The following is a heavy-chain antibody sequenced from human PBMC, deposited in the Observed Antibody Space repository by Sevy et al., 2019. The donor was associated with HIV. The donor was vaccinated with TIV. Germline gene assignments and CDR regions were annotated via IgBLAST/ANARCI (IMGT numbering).Heavy chain of an antibody. D-gene: IGHD3-22*01. V-gene: IGHV4-34*01. CDR1: GESFNNFY. J-gene: IGHJ4*02. Sequence: SETLSLTCAVYGESFNNFYWTWIRQSPGKGLEWLGQINHSGATHYNPSLKTRVTISADTSKNQFSLTLRSVTAADAAVYYCARRAPYYYDTNNVHILSYFFDFWSQGTQVTVSS. CDR2: INHSGAT. CDR3: ARRAPYYYDTNNVHILSYFFDF.